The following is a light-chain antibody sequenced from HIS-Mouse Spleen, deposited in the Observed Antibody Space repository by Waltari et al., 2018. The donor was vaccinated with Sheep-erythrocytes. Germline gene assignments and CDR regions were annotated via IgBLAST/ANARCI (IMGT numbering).Light chain of an antibody. J-gene: IGKJ2*02. V-gene: IGKV2-29*03. CDR2: EVS. CDR3: MQGIHLPPWT. Sequence: DIVMTQTPLSLSVTPGQPASISCTSSQSLLHNDGKTYLYWYLQKPGQSPQLLIYEVSGRFSGVPDRFSGSGSGTDFTLKISRVEAEDVGVYYCMQGIHLPPWTFGQGTKLEIK. CDR1: QSLLHNDGKTY.